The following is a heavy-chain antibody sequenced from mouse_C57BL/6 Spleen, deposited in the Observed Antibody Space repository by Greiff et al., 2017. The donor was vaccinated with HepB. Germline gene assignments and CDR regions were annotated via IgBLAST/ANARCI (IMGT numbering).Heavy chain of an antibody. CDR3: ARWITTVVATRAMDY. J-gene: IGHJ4*01. D-gene: IGHD1-1*01. Sequence: QVHVKQPGAELVKPGASVKLSCKASGYTFTSYWMQWVKQRPGQGLEWIGEIDPSDSYTNYNQKFKGKATLTVDTSSSTAYMQLSSLTSEDSAVYYCARWITTVVATRAMDYWGQGTSVTVSS. CDR2: IDPSDSYT. V-gene: IGHV1-50*01. CDR1: GYTFTSYW.